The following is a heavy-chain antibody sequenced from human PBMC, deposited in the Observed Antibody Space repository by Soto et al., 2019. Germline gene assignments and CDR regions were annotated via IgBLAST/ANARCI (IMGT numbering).Heavy chain of an antibody. J-gene: IGHJ6*02. D-gene: IGHD2-15*01. V-gene: IGHV3-30*18. CDR2: ISYDGSNK. CDR3: AKDRGCSGGSCYYYYYGMDV. CDR1: GFTFSSYG. Sequence: PGGSLRLSCAASGFTFSSYGMHWVRQAPGKGLEWVAVISYDGSNKYYADSVKGRFTISRDNSKNTLYLQMNSLRAEDTAVYYCAKDRGCSGGSCYYYYYGMDVWGQGTTVTVSS.